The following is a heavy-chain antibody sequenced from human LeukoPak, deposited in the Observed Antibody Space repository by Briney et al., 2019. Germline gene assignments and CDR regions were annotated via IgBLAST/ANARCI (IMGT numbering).Heavy chain of an antibody. J-gene: IGHJ4*02. CDR2: INPNSGDT. V-gene: IGHV1-2*02. CDR1: GYTFTGYY. Sequence: GASVKLSCKASGYTFTGYYMHWVRQAPGQGPEYIGWINPNSGDTNHAQNFQGRVTLTRDTSISTAYMELSSLRSDDSAVYYCAGEYCSGGTCRQGFDYWGQGTLVTVSS. CDR3: AGEYCSGGTCRQGFDY. D-gene: IGHD2-15*01.